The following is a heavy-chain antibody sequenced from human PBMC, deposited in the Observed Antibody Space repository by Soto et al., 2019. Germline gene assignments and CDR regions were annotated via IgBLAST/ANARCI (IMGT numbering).Heavy chain of an antibody. CDR2: ISYDGSNK. CDR3: ARGLYYDILTGYYPFDY. CDR1: GFTFSSYA. D-gene: IGHD3-9*01. J-gene: IGHJ4*02. V-gene: IGHV3-30-3*01. Sequence: QVQLVESGGGVVQPGRSLRLSCAASGFTFSSYAMHWVRQAPGKGLEWVAVISYDGSNKYYADSVKGRFTISRDNSKNTLYLQMNSLRAEDTAVYYCARGLYYDILTGYYPFDYWGQGTLVTVSS.